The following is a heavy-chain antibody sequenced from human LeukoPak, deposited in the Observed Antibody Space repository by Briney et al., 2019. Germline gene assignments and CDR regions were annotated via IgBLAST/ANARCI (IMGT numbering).Heavy chain of an antibody. CDR3: ARVPRRGDQFDP. CDR2: MSPQSGDT. V-gene: IGHV1-8*02. J-gene: IGHJ5*02. D-gene: IGHD3-10*01. CDR1: GYTFTSYG. Sequence: ASVKVSCKASGYTFTSYGINWVRQATGQGLEWMGWMSPQSGDTDYAQKFQGRVTMTRSPSITTAYMELTSLTYEDTAVYYCARVPRRGDQFDPWGQGTLVTVSS.